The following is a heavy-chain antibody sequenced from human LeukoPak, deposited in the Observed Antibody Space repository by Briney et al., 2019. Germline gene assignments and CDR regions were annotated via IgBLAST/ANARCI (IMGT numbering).Heavy chain of an antibody. J-gene: IGHJ4*02. CDR1: GFTLGSRD. CDR3: VREARGYHYTYFDY. CDR2: IASGFQT. D-gene: IGHD5-18*01. V-gene: IGHV3-13*01. Sequence: GGSLRLSCTASGFTLGSRDMHWVRQTTGEGLEWVAAIASGFQTFYAGSVKGRFTVSREDAKNSLYLQMNSLRAGDTAVYYCVREARGYHYTYFDYWGQGTLVTVSS.